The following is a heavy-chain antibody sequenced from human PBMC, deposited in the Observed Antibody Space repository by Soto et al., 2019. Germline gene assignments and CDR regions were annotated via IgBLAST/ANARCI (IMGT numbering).Heavy chain of an antibody. CDR1: GFTFSSYS. D-gene: IGHD6-19*01. CDR2: ISSSSSYI. V-gene: IGHV3-21*01. CDR3: AREPGIAVAGIYFDY. J-gene: IGHJ4*02. Sequence: GSLRLSCAASGFTFSSYSMNWVRQAPGKGLEWVSSISSSSSYIYYADSVKGRFTISRDNAKNSLYLQMNSLRAEDTAVYYCAREPGIAVAGIYFDYWGQGTLVTVSS.